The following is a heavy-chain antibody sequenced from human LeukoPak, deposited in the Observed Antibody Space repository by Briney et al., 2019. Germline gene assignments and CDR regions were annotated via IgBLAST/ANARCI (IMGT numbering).Heavy chain of an antibody. J-gene: IGHJ4*02. Sequence: PSETLSLTCTVSGGSISSYYWSWIRQPPGKGLEWIGYIHYSGSTNYNPSLKSRVTISVDTSKNQFSLKLSSVTAADTAVYYCAGGELRFDYWGQGTLVTVSS. D-gene: IGHD1-26*01. CDR3: AGGELRFDY. CDR2: IHYSGST. CDR1: GGSISSYY. V-gene: IGHV4-59*08.